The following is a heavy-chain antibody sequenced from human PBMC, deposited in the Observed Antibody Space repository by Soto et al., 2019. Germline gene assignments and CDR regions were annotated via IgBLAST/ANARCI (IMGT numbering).Heavy chain of an antibody. CDR2: IKGRVDGETT. Sequence: PGGSLRLSCAASGFTFSNAWIDWVRQAPGKGLEWVGRIKGRVDGETTEYTAPVKGRFTISRDDSKNTAYLQMNSLRTEDTALYYCTTRGAAPDAFDIWGQGTMVTVSS. D-gene: IGHD3-10*01. CDR3: TTRGAAPDAFDI. J-gene: IGHJ3*02. V-gene: IGHV3-15*07. CDR1: GFTFSNAW.